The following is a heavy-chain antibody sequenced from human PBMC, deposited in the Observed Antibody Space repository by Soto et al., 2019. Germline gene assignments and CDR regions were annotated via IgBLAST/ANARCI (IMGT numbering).Heavy chain of an antibody. CDR2: IWYDGSNK. CDR1: GFTFSSYG. D-gene: IGHD4-4*01. V-gene: IGHV3-33*01. J-gene: IGHJ4*02. CDR3: ARGGDFYTVSNFDY. Sequence: QVQLVESGGGVVQPGRSLRLSCAASGFTFSSYGMHWVRQAPGKGLEWVAVIWYDGSNKYYADSVKGRFTISRDNSKNTLYLQMNSLRAEDTAVYYCARGGDFYTVSNFDYWGQGTLVTVSS.